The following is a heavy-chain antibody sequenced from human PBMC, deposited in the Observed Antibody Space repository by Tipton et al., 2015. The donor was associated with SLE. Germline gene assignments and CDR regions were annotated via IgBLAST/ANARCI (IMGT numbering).Heavy chain of an antibody. J-gene: IGHJ2*01. CDR2: IYSGGST. V-gene: IGHV3-53*05. D-gene: IGHD2-15*01. CDR1: GFTVSSNY. Sequence: SLRLSCAASGFTVSSNYMSWVHQAPGKGLEWVSVIYSGGSTYYADSVKGRFTISRDNSKNTLYLQMNSLRAEDTAVYYCARVGYCSGGSCLYWYFDLWGRGTLVTVSS. CDR3: ARVGYCSGGSCLYWYFDL.